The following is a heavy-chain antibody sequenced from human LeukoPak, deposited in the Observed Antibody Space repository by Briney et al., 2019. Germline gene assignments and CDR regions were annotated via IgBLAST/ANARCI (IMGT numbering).Heavy chain of an antibody. CDR2: ISYDGSNK. D-gene: IGHD2-15*01. CDR1: GFTFSSYA. CDR3: AREDIVVVVAATGYAFDI. V-gene: IGHV3-30-3*01. J-gene: IGHJ3*02. Sequence: PGGSLRLSCAASGFTFSSYAMHWVRQAPGKGLEWVAVISYDGSNKYYADSVKGRFTISRDNSKNTLYLQMNSLRAEDTAVYYCAREDIVVVVAATGYAFDIWSQGTMVTVSS.